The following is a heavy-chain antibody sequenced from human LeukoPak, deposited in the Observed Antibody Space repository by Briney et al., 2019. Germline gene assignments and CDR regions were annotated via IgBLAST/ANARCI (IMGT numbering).Heavy chain of an antibody. CDR3: ARDRVAAFDI. CDR2: IYYSGST. CDR1: GFTFTDSA. D-gene: IGHD2-15*01. Sequence: GSLRLSCAASGFTFTDSAMHWVRQASGKGLEWVGYIYYSGSTNYNPSLKSRVTISVDTSKNQFSLKLSSVTAADTAVYYCARDRVAAFDIWGQGTMVTVSS. V-gene: IGHV4-59*11. J-gene: IGHJ3*02.